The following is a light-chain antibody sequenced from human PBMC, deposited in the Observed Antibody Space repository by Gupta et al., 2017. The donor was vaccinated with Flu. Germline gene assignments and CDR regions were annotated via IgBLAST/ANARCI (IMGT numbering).Light chain of an antibody. CDR2: EVN. J-gene: IGLJ1*01. CDR1: RDDVGDYNF. Sequence: SALTQPASVSVSPGQSITISCIGTRDDVGDYNFVSWYQQHPGKPPKLMIYEVNKRPSGVPDRFSGSKSGSTASLTITGLQSDDEADYYCSSYTGGSALYVFGTGTKVTVL. V-gene: IGLV2-14*01. CDR3: SSYTGGSALYV.